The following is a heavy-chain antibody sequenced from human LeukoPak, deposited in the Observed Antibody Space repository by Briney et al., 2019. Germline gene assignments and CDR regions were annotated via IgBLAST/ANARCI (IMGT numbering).Heavy chain of an antibody. J-gene: IGHJ4*02. CDR3: ARGGRWLVRNLDAHFDY. Sequence: GESLKISCKSSGYSFTNYWIGWVRQMPGKGLEWMGIIYPGDSDTGYSPSFQGQVTISADKSISTAYLQWSSLKASDTATYYCARGGRWLVRNLDAHFDYWGQGTLATASS. V-gene: IGHV5-51*01. D-gene: IGHD5-24*01. CDR1: GYSFTNYW. CDR2: IYPGDSDT.